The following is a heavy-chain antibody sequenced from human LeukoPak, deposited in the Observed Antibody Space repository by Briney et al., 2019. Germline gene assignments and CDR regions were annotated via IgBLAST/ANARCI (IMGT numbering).Heavy chain of an antibody. D-gene: IGHD3-10*01. J-gene: IGHJ4*02. Sequence: GGSLRLSCAASGFTFSSYWMHWVRQAPGKGLVWVSYMNGDGGTISHADSVKGRFTMSRDNAKTSLYLQMNSLRGEDTAVYYCARWGVNAGLDCWGQGTLVTVSS. CDR2: MNGDGGTI. V-gene: IGHV3-74*01. CDR3: ARWGVNAGLDC. CDR1: GFTFSSYW.